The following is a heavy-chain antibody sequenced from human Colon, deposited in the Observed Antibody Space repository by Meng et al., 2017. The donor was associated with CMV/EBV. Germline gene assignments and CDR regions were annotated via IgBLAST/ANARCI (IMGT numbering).Heavy chain of an antibody. CDR3: AREAGPFFGVIVYDS. CDR2: INQSGST. CDR1: GGSLSGYY. D-gene: IGHD3-3*01. Sequence: QVQTRAWGAGLLKTSETLSLTCGVSGGSLSGYYWTWIRQSPGKGLEWIGEINQSGSTNYNPSLKSRVTVSVDTSKNQFSLRVTSVTAADSALYYCAREAGPFFGVIVYDSWGQGTLVTVSS. V-gene: IGHV4-34*01. J-gene: IGHJ4*02.